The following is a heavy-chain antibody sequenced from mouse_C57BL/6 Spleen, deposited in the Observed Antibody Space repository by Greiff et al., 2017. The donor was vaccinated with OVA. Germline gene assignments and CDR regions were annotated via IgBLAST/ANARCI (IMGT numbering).Heavy chain of an antibody. CDR3: ARYDGYFYFDY. Sequence: QVQLQQPGAELVMPGASVKLSCKASGYTFTSYWMHWVKQRPGQGLEWIGEIDPSASYTNYNQKFKGKSTLTVDKSSSTAYMQLSSLTSEDSAVYYCARYDGYFYFDYWGQGTTLTVSS. CDR1: GYTFTSYW. J-gene: IGHJ2*01. D-gene: IGHD2-3*01. V-gene: IGHV1-69*01. CDR2: IDPSASYT.